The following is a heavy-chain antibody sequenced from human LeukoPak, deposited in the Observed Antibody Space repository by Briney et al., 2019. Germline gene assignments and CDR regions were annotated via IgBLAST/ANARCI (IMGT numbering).Heavy chain of an antibody. V-gene: IGHV3-21*01. D-gene: IGHD3-3*01. J-gene: IGHJ4*02. CDR1: GFTFSSYS. Sequence: GGSLRLSCAASGFTFSSYSMNWVRQAPGKGLEWASSISSSSSYIYYADSVKGRFTISRDNAKNSLYLQMNSLRAEDTAVYYCARAQSINTYYDFWSGYYRLDYWGQGTLVTVSS. CDR2: ISSSSSYI. CDR3: ARAQSINTYYDFWSGYYRLDY.